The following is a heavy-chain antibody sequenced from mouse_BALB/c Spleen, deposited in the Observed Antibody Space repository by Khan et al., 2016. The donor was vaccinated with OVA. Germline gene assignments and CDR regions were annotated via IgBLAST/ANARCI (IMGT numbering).Heavy chain of an antibody. CDR1: GYTFTSYT. V-gene: IGHV1-4*01. CDR2: INHRSDYT. Sequence: VQLQESGAELARPGASVKMSCKASGYTFTSYTMHWVKQRPGQGLEWIGYINHRSDYTNYNQRLQDKATLTADKSYSTAYMQLISLTSEDSAVADFYRRTTVYAMDYWGQGTSVTVSS. J-gene: IGHJ4*01. CDR3: YRRTTVYAMDY. D-gene: IGHD1-1*01.